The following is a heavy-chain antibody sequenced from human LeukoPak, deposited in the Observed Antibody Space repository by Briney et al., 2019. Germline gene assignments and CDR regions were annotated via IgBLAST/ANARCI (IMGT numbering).Heavy chain of an antibody. V-gene: IGHV4-59*01. J-gene: IGHJ4*02. CDR3: ARGGPDYREFDY. CDR1: GGSISSYY. D-gene: IGHD4/OR15-4a*01. CDR2: IYYSGST. Sequence: PSETLSLTCTVSGGSISSYYWSWIRQPPGKGLEWIGYIYYSGSTNYNPSLKSRVTISVDTSKNQFSLKLSSVTAADTAVYYCARGGPDYREFDYWGQGTLVTVSS.